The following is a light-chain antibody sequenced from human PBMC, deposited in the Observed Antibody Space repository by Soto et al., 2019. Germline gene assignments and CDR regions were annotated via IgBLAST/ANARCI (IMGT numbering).Light chain of an antibody. V-gene: IGKV1-39*01. CDR1: QGISNY. CDR2: AAT. Sequence: IQLTQSPSSLSASVGDRVTITCRASQGISNYLGWYQHKPGKAPKLLIFAATSLQSGVQSRLSGSGSGTDFTLTISSLQPEDFATYYCQQTYSTPHTFGQGTKVDIK. J-gene: IGKJ2*01. CDR3: QQTYSTPHT.